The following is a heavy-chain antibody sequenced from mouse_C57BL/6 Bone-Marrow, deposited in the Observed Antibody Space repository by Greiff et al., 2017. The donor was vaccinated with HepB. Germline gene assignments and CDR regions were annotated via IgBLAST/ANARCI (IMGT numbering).Heavy chain of an antibody. CDR2: ISYDGSN. V-gene: IGHV3-6*01. Sequence: EVKLVESGPGLVKPSQSLSLTCSVTGYSITSGYYWNWIRQFPGNKLEWMGYISYDGSNNYNPSLKNRISITRDTSKNQFFLKLNSVTTEDTATYYCARVIYYDYDDYWGQGTTRTVSS. CDR3: ARVIYYDYDDY. D-gene: IGHD2-4*01. J-gene: IGHJ2*01. CDR1: GYSITSGYY.